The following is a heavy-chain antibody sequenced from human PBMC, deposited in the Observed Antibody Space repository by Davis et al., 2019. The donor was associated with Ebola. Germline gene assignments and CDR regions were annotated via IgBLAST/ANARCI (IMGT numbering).Heavy chain of an antibody. CDR3: ARHQYYYDSSGYHLGGMDV. D-gene: IGHD3-22*01. Sequence: KVSCKASGYSFTSYWIVWVRQMPGKGLEWLGIIYPGDSDTRYSPSFQGQVTISADKSISTAYLQWSSLKASDTAMYYCARHQYYYDSSGYHLGGMDVWGQGTTVTVSS. CDR1: GYSFTSYW. V-gene: IGHV5-51*01. J-gene: IGHJ6*02. CDR2: IYPGDSDT.